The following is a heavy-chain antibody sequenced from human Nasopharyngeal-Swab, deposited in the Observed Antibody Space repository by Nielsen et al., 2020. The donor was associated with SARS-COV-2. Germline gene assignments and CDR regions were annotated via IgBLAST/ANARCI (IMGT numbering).Heavy chain of an antibody. CDR3: AKVVSELQYYFDY. CDR2: ISGSGGST. CDR1: GFTFSSYA. V-gene: IGHV3-23*01. D-gene: IGHD4-11*01. Sequence: GESLKISCAASGFTFSSYAMSWVRQAPGKGLEWVSAISGSGGSTYYADSVKGRFTISRDNSKNTLYLQMNSLRAEDTAVYYCAKVVSELQYYFDYWGQGTLVTVSS. J-gene: IGHJ4*02.